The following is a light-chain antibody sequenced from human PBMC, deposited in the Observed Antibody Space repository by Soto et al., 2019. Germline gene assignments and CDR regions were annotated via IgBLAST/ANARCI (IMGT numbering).Light chain of an antibody. J-gene: IGKJ2*03. Sequence: DLQVTQSPSSLSASVGDRVTITCRASQSIRTYLNWYQQRPGKPPKLLIHTASTLQSGVPSRFSGSGSGTDFTLTINSLQPEDFATYYCQQTYSTLNSFGQGTKLEIK. V-gene: IGKV1-39*01. CDR1: QSIRTY. CDR2: TAS. CDR3: QQTYSTLNS.